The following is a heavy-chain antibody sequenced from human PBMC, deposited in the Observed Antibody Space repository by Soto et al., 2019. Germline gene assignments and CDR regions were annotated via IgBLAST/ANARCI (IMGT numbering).Heavy chain of an antibody. CDR1: GFTFSSYA. D-gene: IGHD3-10*01. CDR2: ISGSGGST. Sequence: EVQLLESGGDLVQPGGSLRLSCAASGFTFSSYAMSWVRQAPGKGVEWVSGISGSGGSTNYADSVKGRFTISRDNSKNTLYLQMNSLRAEDTAVYYCAVPHGSSSHFDSWGQGTLVTVSS. J-gene: IGHJ4*02. V-gene: IGHV3-23*01. CDR3: AVPHGSSSHFDS.